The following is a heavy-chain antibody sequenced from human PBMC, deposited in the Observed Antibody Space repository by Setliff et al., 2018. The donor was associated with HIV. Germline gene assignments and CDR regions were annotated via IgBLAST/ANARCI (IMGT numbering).Heavy chain of an antibody. J-gene: IGHJ4*02. CDR2: IWYDGRNI. CDR3: ARVQQQLLQEDDYFDH. CDR1: GFTFSSYA. Sequence: GGSLRLSCAASGFTFSSYAMHWVRQAPGKGLEWVAGIWYDGRNIYYAESVKGRFTISRDNSKNTLYLQMNSLTVEDTALYFCARVQQQLLQEDDYFDHWGQGTLVTVSS. D-gene: IGHD6-13*01. V-gene: IGHV3-33*08.